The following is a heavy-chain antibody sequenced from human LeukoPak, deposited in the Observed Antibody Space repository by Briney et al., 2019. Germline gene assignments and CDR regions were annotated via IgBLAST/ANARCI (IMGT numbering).Heavy chain of an antibody. V-gene: IGHV3-48*03. J-gene: IGHJ4*02. CDR3: AKRIMTTMTDLVVFDY. Sequence: GGSLRLSCEDSGFTFRSYEMNWVRQAPGKGLEWIAYLSSSGSAFSYADSVKGRFTIARDNAKNSLYLQMNSLRAEDTAVYYCAKRIMTTMTDLVVFDYWGQGTLVTVSS. D-gene: IGHD4-17*01. CDR1: GFTFRSYE. CDR2: LSSSGSAF.